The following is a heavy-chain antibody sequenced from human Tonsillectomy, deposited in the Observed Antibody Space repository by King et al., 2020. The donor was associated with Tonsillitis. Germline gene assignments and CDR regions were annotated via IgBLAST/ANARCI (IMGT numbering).Heavy chain of an antibody. V-gene: IGHV3-7*01. CDR3: ARDAPYDSSGYHY. J-gene: IGHJ4*02. CDR1: GFTFGSYW. D-gene: IGHD3-22*01. Sequence: VQLVESGGGLVQPGGSLRLSCAASGFTFGSYWMSWVRQTPGKGLQWVANIKEDGREEHYVDSVNGRFTISRDNAKNSVFLQMNSLRAEDTGVYYWARDAPYDSSGYHYWGQGTLVTVSS. CDR2: IKEDGREE.